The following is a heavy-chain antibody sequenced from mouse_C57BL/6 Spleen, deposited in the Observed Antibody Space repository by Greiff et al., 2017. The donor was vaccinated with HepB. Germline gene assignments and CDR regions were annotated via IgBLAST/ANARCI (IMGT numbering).Heavy chain of an antibody. CDR1: GYSITSGYY. CDR2: ISYDGSN. Sequence: EVKLVESGPGLVKPSQSLSLTCSVTGYSITSGYYWNWIRQFPGNKLEWMGYISYDGSNIYNPSLKNRISITRDTSKNQFFLKLNSVTTEDTATYYCARGILSIYYGNYFAYWGQGTLVTVSA. D-gene: IGHD2-1*01. CDR3: ARGILSIYYGNYFAY. V-gene: IGHV3-6*01. J-gene: IGHJ3*01.